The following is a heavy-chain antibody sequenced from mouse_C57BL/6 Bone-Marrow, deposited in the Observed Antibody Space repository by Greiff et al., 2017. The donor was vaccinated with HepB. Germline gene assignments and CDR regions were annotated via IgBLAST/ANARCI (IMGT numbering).Heavy chain of an antibody. J-gene: IGHJ4*01. CDR3: ARHGYGMDY. Sequence: EVKLMESGPGLVKPSQSLSLTCSVTGYSITSGYYWNWIRQFPGNNLEWIGYISYDGSNNYNPSLKNRISITRDTSKNQFFLKLNSVTTEDTATYYCARHGYGMDYWGQGTSVTVSS. V-gene: IGHV3-6*01. CDR2: ISYDGSN. CDR1: GYSITSGYY. D-gene: IGHD2-2*01.